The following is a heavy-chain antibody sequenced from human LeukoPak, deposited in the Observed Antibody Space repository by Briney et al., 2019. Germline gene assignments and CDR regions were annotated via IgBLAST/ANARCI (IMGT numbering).Heavy chain of an antibody. CDR1: GYTFTSYG. CDR2: ISAYNGNT. CDR3: ARDEKNSYGHVGNWFDP. J-gene: IGHJ5*02. D-gene: IGHD5-18*01. V-gene: IGHV1-18*01. Sequence: ASVKVSCKASGYTFTSYGISWVRQAPGQGLEWMGWISAYNGNTNYAQKLQGRVTMTTDTSTSTAYMELRSLRSDDTAVYYCARDEKNSYGHVGNWFDPWGQGTLVTVSS.